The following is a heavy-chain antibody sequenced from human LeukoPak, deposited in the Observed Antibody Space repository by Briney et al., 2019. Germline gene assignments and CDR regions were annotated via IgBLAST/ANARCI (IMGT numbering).Heavy chain of an antibody. CDR2: ISNSTV. CDR3: ARVADGHSVIYFDS. J-gene: IGHJ4*02. Sequence: GGSLRLSCAASGFTLINYNMNWVRQAPGKGLEWVSFISNSTVYYADFVEGRFTVSRDNAKDSLFLQMNSLREEDTAIFYCARVADGHSVIYFDSWGQGTLVTVSS. V-gene: IGHV3-48*02. D-gene: IGHD5-24*01. CDR1: GFTLINYN.